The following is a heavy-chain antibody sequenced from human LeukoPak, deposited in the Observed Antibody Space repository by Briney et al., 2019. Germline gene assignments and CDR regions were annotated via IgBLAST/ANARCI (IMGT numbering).Heavy chain of an antibody. CDR1: GFTFSSYW. Sequence: PGGSLRLSCAASGFTFSSYWMSWVRQAPGKGLEWVAIIKQDGSEKYYVDSVKGRFTISRDNAKNSLYLQMNSLRAEDTAVYYCARDYEYCSSTSCSRWFDPWGQGTLVTVSS. V-gene: IGHV3-7*01. CDR2: IKQDGSEK. CDR3: ARDYEYCSSTSCSRWFDP. J-gene: IGHJ5*02. D-gene: IGHD2-2*01.